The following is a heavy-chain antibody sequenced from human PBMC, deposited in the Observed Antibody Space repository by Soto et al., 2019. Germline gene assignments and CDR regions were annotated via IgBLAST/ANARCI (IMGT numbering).Heavy chain of an antibody. V-gene: IGHV4-31*03. Sequence: QVQLQESGPGLVKPSQTLSLTCSVSGASISSDDHYWAWIRQSPGRGLEWMGYIFHSGSTFYNPSLQSRITISLQTSTNEVSLRRTSVTAADTALYYCERLDNRGYYSNQEPYDFDFWGQGTLVTVSS. J-gene: IGHJ4*02. CDR3: ERLDNRGYYSNQEPYDFDF. CDR2: IFHSGST. CDR1: GASISSDDHY. D-gene: IGHD3-22*01.